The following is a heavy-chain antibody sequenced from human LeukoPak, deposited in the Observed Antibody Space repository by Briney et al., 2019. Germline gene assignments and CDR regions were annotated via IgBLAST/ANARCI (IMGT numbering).Heavy chain of an antibody. D-gene: IGHD3-22*01. J-gene: IGHJ4*02. CDR1: GFIFTDFG. CDR3: ARGQLRYYYDSSGYGY. V-gene: IGHV3-33*01. CDR2: IWYDGNVK. Sequence: PGRSLRLSCAASGFIFTDFGMQWVRQAPGKGLEWVALIWYDGNVKKYADSVKGRFTASRDNSKNTLYLQMDSLTVEDTAVYYCARGQLRYYYDSSGYGYWGQGTLVTVSS.